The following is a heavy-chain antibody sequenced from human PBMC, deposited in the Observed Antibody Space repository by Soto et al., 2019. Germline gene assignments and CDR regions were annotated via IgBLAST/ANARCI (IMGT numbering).Heavy chain of an antibody. V-gene: IGHV4-34*01. J-gene: IGHJ4*02. D-gene: IGHD1-7*01. CDR2: INHSGST. CDR1: GGSFSGYY. Sequence: PSETLSLTCAVYGGSFSGYYWSWIRQPPGKGLEWIGEINHSGSTNYNPSLKSRVTISVDTSKNQFSLKLSSVTAADTAVYYCAREPYNWHYGIYYFDYWGQGTLVTVSS. CDR3: AREPYNWHYGIYYFDY.